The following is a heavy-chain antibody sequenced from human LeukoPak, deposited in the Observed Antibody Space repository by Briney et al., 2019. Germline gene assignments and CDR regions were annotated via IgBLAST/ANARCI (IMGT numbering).Heavy chain of an antibody. D-gene: IGHD6-13*01. V-gene: IGHV3-21*01. J-gene: IGHJ5*02. CDR3: ASRSGWSEYNWFDP. Sequence: PGGSLRLSCAASGFTFSSYSMNWVRQAPGKGLEWVSSISSSSSYIYYADSVKGRFTISRDNAKNSLYLQMNSLRAEDTAVYYCASRSGWSEYNWFDPWGQGTLVTVSS. CDR1: GFTFSSYS. CDR2: ISSSSSYI.